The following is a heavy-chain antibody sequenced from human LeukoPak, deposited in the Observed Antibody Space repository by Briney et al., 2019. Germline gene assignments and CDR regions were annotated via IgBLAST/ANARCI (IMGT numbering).Heavy chain of an antibody. CDR3: AKDPRLEAAGGY. CDR1: GFTFSSYA. V-gene: IGHV3-23*01. D-gene: IGHD3-22*01. J-gene: IGHJ4*02. CDR2: ISGSGGST. Sequence: GGSLRLSCAASGFTFSSYAMSWVRQAPGKGLEWVSAISGSGGSTYYADSVEGRFPISRDNSKNTLYLQMNSLRAEDTAVYYCAKDPRLEAAGGYWGQGTLVTVSS.